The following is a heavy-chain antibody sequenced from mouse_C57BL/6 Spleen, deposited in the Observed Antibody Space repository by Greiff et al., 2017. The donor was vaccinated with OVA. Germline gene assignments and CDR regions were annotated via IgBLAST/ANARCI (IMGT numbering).Heavy chain of an antibody. J-gene: IGHJ3*01. V-gene: IGHV1-22*01. CDR1: GYTFTDYN. Sequence: EVKLVESGPELVKPGASVKMSCKASGYTFTDYNMHWVKQSHGKSLEWIGYINPNNGGTSYNQKFKGKATLTVNKSSSTAYMELRSLTSEDSAVYYCARGGDYKGNFAYWGQGTLVTVSA. CDR3: ARGGDYKGNFAY. D-gene: IGHD2-12*01. CDR2: INPNNGGT.